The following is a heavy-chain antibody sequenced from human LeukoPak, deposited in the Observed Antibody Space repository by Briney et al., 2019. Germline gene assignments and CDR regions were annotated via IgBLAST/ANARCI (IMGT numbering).Heavy chain of an antibody. CDR2: IGTVGDP. CDR3: ARVGATSNGMDV. V-gene: IGHV3-13*05. Sequence: GGSLRLSCAASGFTFSSYDMHWVRHATGKGLEWVSAIGTVGDPYYPGSVKGRFTISRENAKTSLYLQMNSLRAGDTAVYYCARVGATSNGMDVWGQGTTVTVSS. CDR1: GFTFSSYD. D-gene: IGHD1-26*01. J-gene: IGHJ6*02.